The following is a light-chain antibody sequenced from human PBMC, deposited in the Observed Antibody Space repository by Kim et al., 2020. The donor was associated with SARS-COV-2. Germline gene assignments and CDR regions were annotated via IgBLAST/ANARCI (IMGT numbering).Light chain of an antibody. CDR2: GNN. Sequence: GRRVTIYFSGSRSNNGRNTVNWYQQLPGTAPKLLIYGNNRRPSGVPDRFSGSKSGTSASLAISGLQSEDEADYCCAAWDDSLNGPVFGTGTKVTVL. CDR1: RSNNGRNT. CDR3: AAWDDSLNGPV. V-gene: IGLV1-44*01. J-gene: IGLJ1*01.